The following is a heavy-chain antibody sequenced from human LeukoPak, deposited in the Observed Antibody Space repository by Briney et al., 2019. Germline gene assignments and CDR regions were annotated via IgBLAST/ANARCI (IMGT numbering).Heavy chain of an antibody. CDR1: GFTFSSYG. J-gene: IGHJ4*02. CDR2: ISGSGGST. V-gene: IGHV3-23*01. D-gene: IGHD5-12*01. CDR3: AKDRRIVPTIRPLDY. Sequence: GGSLRLSCAASGFTFSSYGVSWVRQAPGKGLEWVSAISGSGGSTYYADSVKGRFTISRDNSKNTLYLQMNSLRAEDTAVYYCAKDRRIVPTIRPLDYWGQGTLVTVSS.